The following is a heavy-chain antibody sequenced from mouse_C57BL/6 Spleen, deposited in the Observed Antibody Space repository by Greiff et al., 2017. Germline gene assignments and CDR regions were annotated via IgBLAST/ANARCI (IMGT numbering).Heavy chain of an antibody. CDR1: GYTFTSYW. CDR2: IDPSDSET. V-gene: IGHV1-52*01. D-gene: IGHD4-1*01. CDR3: ARRLELGGYFDV. J-gene: IGHJ1*03. Sequence: QVQLQQPGAELVRPGSSVKLSCKASGYTFTSYWMHWVKQRPIQGLEWIGNIDPSDSETHYNQKFKDKATLTVDKSSSTAYMQLSSLTSEDYAVYYCARRLELGGYFDVWGTGTTVTVSS.